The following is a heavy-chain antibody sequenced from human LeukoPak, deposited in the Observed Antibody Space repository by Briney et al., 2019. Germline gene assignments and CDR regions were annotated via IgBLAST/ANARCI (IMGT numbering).Heavy chain of an antibody. D-gene: IGHD5-18*01. V-gene: IGHV4-39*01. Sequence: SETLSLTCTVSGGSIRSSYYYWGWIRQPPGKGLEWIGSIYDSGSTYYNPSLKSRVTISVDTSKNQFSLKLNSVTAADTAVYYCAGYGIYVESYFDYWGQGTLVTVSS. CDR1: GGSIRSSYYY. CDR3: AGYGIYVESYFDY. CDR2: IYDSGST. J-gene: IGHJ4*02.